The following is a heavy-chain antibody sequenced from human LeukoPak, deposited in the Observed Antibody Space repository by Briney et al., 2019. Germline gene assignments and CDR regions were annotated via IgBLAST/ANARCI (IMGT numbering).Heavy chain of an antibody. CDR2: FDPEDGET. CDR1: GYTLTDLC. Sequence: ASVKVSCKVSGYTLTDLCMHWVRQAPGKGLEWMGGFDPEDGETIYAQKFQGRVTMTEDTSTDTAYMELSSLRSDDTAVYYCAGVNYDFWPEYYFDYWGQGTLVTVSS. D-gene: IGHD3-3*01. V-gene: IGHV1-24*01. J-gene: IGHJ4*02. CDR3: AGVNYDFWPEYYFDY.